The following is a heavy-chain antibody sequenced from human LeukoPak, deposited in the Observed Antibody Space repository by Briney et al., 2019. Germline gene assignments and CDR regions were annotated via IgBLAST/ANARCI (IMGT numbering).Heavy chain of an antibody. D-gene: IGHD5-18*01. CDR2: IYPVDSDT. CDR1: GYSFTSYC. Sequence: GESLKISCKGSGYSFTSYCIGWVRQMPGKGLEWLGIIYPVDSDTSYSPSFQGQVPISADKSISTAYLQWSSLKASETAMYYCARASPGPYCYEQAPDYWGQGTLVTVSS. V-gene: IGHV5-51*01. J-gene: IGHJ4*02. CDR3: ARASPGPYCYEQAPDY.